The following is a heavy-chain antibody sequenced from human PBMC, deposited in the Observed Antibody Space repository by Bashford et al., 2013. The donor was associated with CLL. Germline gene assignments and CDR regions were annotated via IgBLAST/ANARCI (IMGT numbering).Heavy chain of an antibody. V-gene: IGHV1-18*04. CDR3: ARAYCSGDTCPFDY. D-gene: IGHD2-15*01. J-gene: IGHJ4*02. CDR2: ISAYNGNT. Sequence: ASVKVSCKASGYTFTSNGISWVRQAPGQGLEWMGWISAYNGNTNYAQKLQGRVTMTTDTSTSTASMELRSLRSDDTAVYYCARAYCSGDTCPFDYWGQGTLVTVSS. CDR1: GYTFTSNG.